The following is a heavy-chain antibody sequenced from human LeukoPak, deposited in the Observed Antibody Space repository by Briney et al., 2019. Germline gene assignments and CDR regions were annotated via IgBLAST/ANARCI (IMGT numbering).Heavy chain of an antibody. V-gene: IGHV3-48*01. Sequence: GGSLRLSCAASGFPLSSYSINWFRQAPGKGLDWVAYISASGSNIYYVDSVMGRFTVSRDNPKSSLFLQMNSPRPEDTALYYCARVKGTYFDYWGQGGMVTVCS. D-gene: IGHD1-1*01. CDR2: ISASGSNI. CDR3: ARVKGTYFDY. J-gene: IGHJ4*02. CDR1: GFPLSSYS.